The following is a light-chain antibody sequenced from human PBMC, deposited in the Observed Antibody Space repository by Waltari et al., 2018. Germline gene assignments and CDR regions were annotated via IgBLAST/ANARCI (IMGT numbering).Light chain of an antibody. CDR1: SSAVGSHNF. Sequence: QSALTQPASVSGSPGQSITISCTGTSSAVGSHNFVSWYQQHPGKAPKLMIYEGTKRPSGVSNRFSGSKSGNTASLTISGLQAEDEADYYCCSYAGRSTWVFGGGTKLTVL. V-gene: IGLV2-23*01. CDR2: EGT. J-gene: IGLJ3*02. CDR3: CSYAGRSTWV.